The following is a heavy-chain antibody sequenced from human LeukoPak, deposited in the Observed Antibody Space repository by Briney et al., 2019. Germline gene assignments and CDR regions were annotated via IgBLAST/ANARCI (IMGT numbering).Heavy chain of an antibody. D-gene: IGHD6-6*01. CDR1: GFTFSSYE. V-gene: IGHV3-21*05. CDR3: ARDIAARPESSAFDI. CDR2: ISSSSSYI. J-gene: IGHJ3*02. Sequence: GGSLRLSCAASGFTFSSYEMNWVRQAPGKGLEWVSYISSSSSYIYYADSVKGRFTISRDNAKNSLYLQMNSLRAEDTAVYYCARDIAARPESSAFDIWGQGTMVTVSS.